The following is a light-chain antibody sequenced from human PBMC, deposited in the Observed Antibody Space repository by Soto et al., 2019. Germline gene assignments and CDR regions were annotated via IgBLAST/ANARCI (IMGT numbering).Light chain of an antibody. CDR3: AKWDDSLNGYV. CDR2: SNN. J-gene: IGLJ1*01. Sequence: QSVLTQPPSASGTPGQRVTISCSGSTSNIGSNTINWYQQLPGTAPKLLIYSNNQRPSGVPDRFSGSKSGTSASLAISGLQSEDEADYYCAKWDDSLNGYVFGTGTKVTVL. CDR1: TSNIGSNT. V-gene: IGLV1-44*01.